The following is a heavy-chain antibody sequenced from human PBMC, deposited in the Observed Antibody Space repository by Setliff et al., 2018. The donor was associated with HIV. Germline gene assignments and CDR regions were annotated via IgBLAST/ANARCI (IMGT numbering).Heavy chain of an antibody. D-gene: IGHD5-18*01. CDR2: INPNSGGT. J-gene: IGHJ6*03. Sequence: ASVKVSCKASGYSFTSSGVSWVRQAPGQGLEWMGRINPNSGGTNYARKFQGRVTMTRDTSISTAYMELSSLRSEDTAVYYCARDGGDTAMVSYYYYYYMDVWGKGTTVTV. CDR3: ARDGGDTAMVSYYYYYYMDV. V-gene: IGHV1-2*06. CDR1: GYSFTSSG.